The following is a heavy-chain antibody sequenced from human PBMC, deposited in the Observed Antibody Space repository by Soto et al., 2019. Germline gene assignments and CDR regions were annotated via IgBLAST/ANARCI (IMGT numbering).Heavy chain of an antibody. CDR3: ARLPGMVWFGELSV. Sequence: QVQLVQSGAEVKKPGASVKVSCKASGYTFTSYGISWVRQAPGQGLEWMGWISAYNGNTNYAQKLQGRVTMTTDTPXSTAYMERRSLRSDDTAGYYCARLPGMVWFGELSVWGQGTLVTVSS. CDR1: GYTFTSYG. V-gene: IGHV1-18*01. D-gene: IGHD3-10*01. J-gene: IGHJ4*02. CDR2: ISAYNGNT.